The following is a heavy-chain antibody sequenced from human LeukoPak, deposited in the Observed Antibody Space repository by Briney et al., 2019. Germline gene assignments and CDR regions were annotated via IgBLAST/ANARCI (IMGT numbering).Heavy chain of an antibody. Sequence: PGGSLRLSCAASESTFSRFGMHWVRQAPGKGLEWVAFIQYDGSIKLYGDSVKGRVTISRDNSKNTRYLQMNSLRPEDTAVYHCAKDVVGQQWPESYWGQGTLVTVSS. CDR2: IQYDGSIK. CDR3: AKDVVGQQWPESY. D-gene: IGHD6-19*01. CDR1: ESTFSRFG. J-gene: IGHJ4*02. V-gene: IGHV3-30*02.